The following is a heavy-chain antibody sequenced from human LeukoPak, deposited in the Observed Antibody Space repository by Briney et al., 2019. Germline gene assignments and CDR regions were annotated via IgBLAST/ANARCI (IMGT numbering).Heavy chain of an antibody. V-gene: IGHV3-21*01. J-gene: IGHJ4*02. CDR2: ISSSSSYI. D-gene: IGHD3-22*01. Sequence: GGSLRLSCAASGFTFSSYSMNWVRQAPGKGLEWVSSISSSSSYIYYADSVKGRFTISRDNAKNSLYLQMNSLRAEDTAVYYCAREGRGYDSSGGKDYWGQGTLVTVSS. CDR3: AREGRGYDSSGGKDY. CDR1: GFTFSSYS.